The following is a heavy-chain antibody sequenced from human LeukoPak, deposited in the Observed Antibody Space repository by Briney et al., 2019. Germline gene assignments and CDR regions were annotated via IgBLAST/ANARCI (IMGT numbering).Heavy chain of an antibody. V-gene: IGHV3-21*01. D-gene: IGHD6-13*01. J-gene: IGHJ4*02. CDR3: ARSSTAAAVPCFDY. Sequence: GGSLRLSCAASGFTFSSYSMNWVRQAPGKGLEWVSSISSSSSYIYYTDSVKGRFTISRDNAKNSLYLQMNSLRAEDTAVYYCARSSTAAAVPCFDYWGQGTLVTVSS. CDR2: ISSSSSYI. CDR1: GFTFSSYS.